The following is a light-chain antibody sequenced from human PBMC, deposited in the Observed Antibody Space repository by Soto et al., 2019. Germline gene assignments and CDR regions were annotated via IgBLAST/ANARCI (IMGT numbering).Light chain of an antibody. Sequence: QSVLTQPASVSGSPGQSITISCSGTSIDVGNYNLVSWYQQHPGKAPKLLIYEVATRPSGVSDRFSASKSGNTASLTISGLQDEDEADYYCSSYACSGDVFGTGTKVTVL. CDR2: EVA. CDR1: SIDVGNYNL. J-gene: IGLJ1*01. CDR3: SSYACSGDV. V-gene: IGLV2-23*02.